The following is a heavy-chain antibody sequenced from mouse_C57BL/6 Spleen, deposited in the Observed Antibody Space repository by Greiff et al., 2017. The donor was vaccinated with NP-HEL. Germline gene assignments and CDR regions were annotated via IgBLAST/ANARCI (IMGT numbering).Heavy chain of an antibody. CDR2: IYPRDGST. J-gene: IGHJ3*01. D-gene: IGHD2-1*01. CDR3: ARGGYGRAWFAY. CDR1: GYTFTDHT. Sequence: VKLQESDAELVKPGASVKISCKVSGYTFTDHTIHWMKQRPEQGLEWIGYIYPRDGSTKYNEKFKGKATLTADKSSSTAYMQLNSLTSEDSAVYFCARGGYGRAWFAYWGQGTLVTVSA. V-gene: IGHV1-78*01.